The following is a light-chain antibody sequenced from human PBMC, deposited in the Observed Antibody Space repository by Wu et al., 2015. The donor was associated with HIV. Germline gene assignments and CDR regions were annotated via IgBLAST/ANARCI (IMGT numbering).Light chain of an antibody. CDR1: QSVNNK. V-gene: IGKV3-15*01. CDR2: GAS. J-gene: IGKJ4*01. Sequence: EIVMTQSPATLSVSPGERATLSCRASQSVNNKLAWYQQKPGQAPRLLIYGASTGVTGIPARFTGSGSGTEFTLTISRLESEDFAVYYCQQYGASFTFGGGTKVEIK. CDR3: QQYGASFT.